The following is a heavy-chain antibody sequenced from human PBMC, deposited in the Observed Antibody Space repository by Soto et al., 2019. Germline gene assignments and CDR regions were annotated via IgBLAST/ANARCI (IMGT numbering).Heavy chain of an antibody. J-gene: IGHJ4*02. D-gene: IGHD4-17*01. V-gene: IGHV3-48*03. CDR3: AREDYYGDYAFEY. CDR2: IRRTSSNI. Sequence: EVQLVGSGGGLVQPGGSLILSCATSGFTFSRFEMSWVRQAPGKGLEWVSYIRRTSSNIYYTDSVRGRFTLSRDNAKNSLYLHMHSLRPEETAVYFCAREDYYGDYAFEYRCQGTLVTVS. CDR1: GFTFSRFE.